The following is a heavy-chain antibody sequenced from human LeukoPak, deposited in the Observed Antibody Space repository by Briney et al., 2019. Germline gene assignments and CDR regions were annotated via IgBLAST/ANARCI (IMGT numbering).Heavy chain of an antibody. D-gene: IGHD2-8*01. CDR3: ARDATYCTNGVCYTRFDY. CDR2: IDNSGDYT. J-gene: IGHJ4*02. CDR1: GFIYNTYA. Sequence: PGGSLRLSCAVSGFIYNTYAMTWVRQAPGKGLEWVSSIDNSGDYTYYADSVKGRFTISRDNAKTSLYLEMNSLRAEDTAVYYCARDATYCTNGVCYTRFDYWGQGTLVTVSS. V-gene: IGHV3-21*01.